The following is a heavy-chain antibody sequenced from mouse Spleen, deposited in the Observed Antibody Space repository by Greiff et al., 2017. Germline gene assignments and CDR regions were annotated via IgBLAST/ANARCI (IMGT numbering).Heavy chain of an antibody. Sequence: EVKLVESGGGLVKPGGSLKLSCAASGFTFSSYAMSWVRQTPEKRLEWVATISDGGSYTYYPDNVKGRFTISRDNAKNNLYLQMSHLKSEDTAMYYCARGDYDYDRYFDVWGTGTTVTVSS. CDR2: ISDGGSYT. CDR1: GFTFSSYA. J-gene: IGHJ1*03. D-gene: IGHD2-4*01. CDR3: ARGDYDYDRYFDV. V-gene: IGHV5-4*03.